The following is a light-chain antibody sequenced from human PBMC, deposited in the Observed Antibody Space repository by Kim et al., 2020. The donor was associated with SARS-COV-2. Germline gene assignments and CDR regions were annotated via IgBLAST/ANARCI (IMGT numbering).Light chain of an antibody. Sequence: GQRVTISGSGSSSNIGSNYVYWYQQLPRPAPKLLIYRNNQRPSGVPDRFSGSKSGTSASLAISGLRSEDEADYYCAAWDDSLSGRIFGGGTQLTVL. CDR2: RNN. CDR3: AAWDDSLSGRI. CDR1: SSNIGSNY. V-gene: IGLV1-47*01. J-gene: IGLJ2*01.